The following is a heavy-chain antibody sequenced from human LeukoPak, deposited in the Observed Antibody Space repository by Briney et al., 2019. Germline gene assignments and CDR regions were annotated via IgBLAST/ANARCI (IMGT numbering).Heavy chain of an antibody. CDR1: GYPFSSYD. V-gene: IGHV1-8*02. CDR3: ARRLRYDYGDLDV. D-gene: IGHD4-17*01. Sequence: GASVKVSCKASGYPFSSYDINWVRQAAGQGLEGMGWMNPNSGNTGYAQKFQGRLTITVNMAISTVYMDLSSLTFEDSAVYYCARRLRYDYGDLDVWGKGTTVTVSS. J-gene: IGHJ6*04. CDR2: MNPNSGNT.